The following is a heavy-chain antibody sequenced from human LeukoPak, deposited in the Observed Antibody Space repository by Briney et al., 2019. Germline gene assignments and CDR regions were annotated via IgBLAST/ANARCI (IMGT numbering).Heavy chain of an antibody. CDR3: AKDLDEYYYDSSGYYPDY. Sequence: GGSLRLSCAASGFTFSSYAMSWVRQAPGKGLEWVSDISGSGGSTYYADSVRGRFTISQDNSKNTLYLQMNSLRAEDTGVYYCAKDLDEYYYDSSGYYPDYWGQGTLVTVSS. CDR1: GFTFSSYA. J-gene: IGHJ4*02. V-gene: IGHV3-23*01. D-gene: IGHD3-22*01. CDR2: ISGSGGST.